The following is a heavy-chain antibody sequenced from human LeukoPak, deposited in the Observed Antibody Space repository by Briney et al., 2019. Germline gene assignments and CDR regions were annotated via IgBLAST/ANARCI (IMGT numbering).Heavy chain of an antibody. D-gene: IGHD3-22*01. CDR1: GYTFTGYY. V-gene: IGHV1-2*02. J-gene: IGHJ4*01. Sequence: ASVKVSCKASGYTFTGYYMHWVRQAPGQGLEWMGWINPNSGGTNYAQKFQGRVTTTRDTSISTAYMELSRLRSDDTAVYYCARGPYYHDSPGYYNYWGHGTLVTVSS. CDR2: INPNSGGT. CDR3: ARGPYYHDSPGYYNY.